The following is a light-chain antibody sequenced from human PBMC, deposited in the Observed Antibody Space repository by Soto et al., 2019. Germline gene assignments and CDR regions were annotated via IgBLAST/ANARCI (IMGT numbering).Light chain of an antibody. CDR2: DVS. J-gene: IGLJ1*01. CDR1: SSDVGGHNY. Sequence: QSVLTQPASVSGSPGQSITISCTGTSSDVGGHNYVSWYQHHPGKAPKLMIYDVSNRPSGVSNRFSGSKSGNTASLTISGLQPEDEADYYCSSYTTSNTRQIVLGTGTKLTVL. CDR3: SSYTTSNTRQIV. V-gene: IGLV2-14*03.